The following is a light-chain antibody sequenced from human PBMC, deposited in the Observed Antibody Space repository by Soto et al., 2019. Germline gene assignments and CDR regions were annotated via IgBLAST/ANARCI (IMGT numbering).Light chain of an antibody. J-gene: IGKJ4*01. Sequence: EIVLTQSPGTLSLSPGERATLSCRASQSLTNNYLAWYQQKPGQAPRLLIYAASSRATGIPDRFSGSGSETDFTLTLSRLEPEDFAVYYGQQYGSSLPVTFGGGTNVEIK. CDR1: QSLTNNY. CDR2: AAS. CDR3: QQYGSSLPVT. V-gene: IGKV3-20*01.